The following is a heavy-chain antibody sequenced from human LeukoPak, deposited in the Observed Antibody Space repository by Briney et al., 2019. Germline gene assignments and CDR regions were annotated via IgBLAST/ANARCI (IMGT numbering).Heavy chain of an antibody. D-gene: IGHD3-22*01. CDR3: ARSITMIVVVHSHDAFDI. CDR1: GFTFSSYG. Sequence: GGSLRLSCAASGFTFSSYGMHWVRQAPGKGLEWVAVIWYDGSNKYYADSVKGRFTISRDNSKNTLYLQMNGLRAEDTAVYYCARSITMIVVVHSHDAFDIWGQGTMVTVSS. CDR2: IWYDGSNK. V-gene: IGHV3-33*01. J-gene: IGHJ3*02.